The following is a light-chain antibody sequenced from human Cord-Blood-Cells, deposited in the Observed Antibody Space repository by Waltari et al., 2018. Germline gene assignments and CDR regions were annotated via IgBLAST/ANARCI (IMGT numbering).Light chain of an antibody. CDR2: DAS. J-gene: IGKJ1*01. CDR1: QSISSW. V-gene: IGKV1-5*01. CDR3: QQYNSYSPT. Sequence: MXQSXSTXXASVXXXXTXPCRASQSISSWLAWYQQKPGKAPKLLIYDASSLESGVPSRFSGSGSGTEFTLTISSLQPDDFATYYCQQYNSYSPTFGQGTKVEIK.